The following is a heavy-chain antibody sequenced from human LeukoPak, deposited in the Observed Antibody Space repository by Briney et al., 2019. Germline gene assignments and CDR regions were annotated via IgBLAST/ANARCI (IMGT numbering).Heavy chain of an antibody. Sequence: GSLRLSCAASGFTFSSYWMHWVRQAPGKGLVWVSRINTDGSSTSYADSVKGRFTISRDNAKNTLYLQMNSLRAEDTAVYYCARGGFSRPKGNDYWGQGTLVTVSS. D-gene: IGHD1-1*01. CDR1: GFTFSSYW. V-gene: IGHV3-74*01. J-gene: IGHJ4*02. CDR3: ARGGFSRPKGNDY. CDR2: INTDGSST.